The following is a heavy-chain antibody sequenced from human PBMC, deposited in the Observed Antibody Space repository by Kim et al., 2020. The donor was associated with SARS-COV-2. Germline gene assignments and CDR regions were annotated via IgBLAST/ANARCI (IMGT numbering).Heavy chain of an antibody. V-gene: IGHV3-23*01. CDR2: ISGSGGST. CDR1: GFTFSSYA. D-gene: IGHD2-15*01. Sequence: GGSLRLSCAASGFTFSSYAMSWVRQAPGKGLEWVSAISGSGGSTYYADSVKGRFTISRDNSKNTLYLQMNSLRAEDTAVYYCATNGGNGPFYYYYGMDVWGQGTTVTVSS. CDR3: ATNGGNGPFYYYYGMDV. J-gene: IGHJ6*02.